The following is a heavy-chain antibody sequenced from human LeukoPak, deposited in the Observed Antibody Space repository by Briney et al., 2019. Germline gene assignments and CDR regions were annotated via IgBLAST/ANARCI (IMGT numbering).Heavy chain of an antibody. D-gene: IGHD6-19*01. V-gene: IGHV4-39*01. CDR3: ARLDSSGWYPGSF. CDR1: GGSISSSSYY. Sequence: SETLSLTCTVSGGSISSSSYYWGWIRQPPGKGLEWIGSIYYSGSTYYNPSLKSRVTISVGTSKNQFSLKLSSVTAADTAVYYCARLDSSGWYPGSFWGQGTLVTVSS. J-gene: IGHJ4*02. CDR2: IYYSGST.